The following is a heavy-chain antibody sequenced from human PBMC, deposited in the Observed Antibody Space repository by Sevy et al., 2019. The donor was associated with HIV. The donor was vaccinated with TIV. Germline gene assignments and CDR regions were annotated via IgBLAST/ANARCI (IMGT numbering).Heavy chain of an antibody. Sequence: GGSLRLSCAASGFTFSSYWMSWVRQAPGKGLEWVANIKQDGSEKYYVDSVKGRFTISRDNAKNSLNLQMNSLRAEDTAVYYCAREALGWVLYYFAYWGQGTLVTVSS. J-gene: IGHJ4*02. D-gene: IGHD1-26*01. CDR2: IKQDGSEK. CDR3: AREALGWVLYYFAY. V-gene: IGHV3-7*01. CDR1: GFTFSSYW.